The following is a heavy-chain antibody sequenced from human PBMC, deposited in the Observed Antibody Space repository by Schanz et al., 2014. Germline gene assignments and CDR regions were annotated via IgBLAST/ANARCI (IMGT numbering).Heavy chain of an antibody. J-gene: IGHJ5*02. CDR2: INPNSGGT. V-gene: IGHV1-2*06. CDR3: AREGTVIRGLSGWFDP. D-gene: IGHD3-10*01. CDR1: GEKGTDYH. Sequence: QVQLVQEGAEVKKPGASVKVSCKSSGEKGTDYHIHWVRQDPGQGLEYMGRINPNSGGTNFAQKFQGRVTMTRDTSISTVYMELSRLRSDDTAVYYCAREGTVIRGLSGWFDPWGQGTLVTVSS.